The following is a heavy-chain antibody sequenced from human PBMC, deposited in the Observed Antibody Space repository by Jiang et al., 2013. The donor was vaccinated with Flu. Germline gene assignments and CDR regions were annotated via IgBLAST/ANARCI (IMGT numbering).Heavy chain of an antibody. CDR1: GGSVSSASYY. Sequence: GPGLVKPSETLSLTCSVSGGSVSSASYYWNWIRQPPGKGLEWIGYIYYTGSTNYNPSLKSRVTISLDTSKYQFSLRLSSVTAADTAVYYCARGHSSAWWFSSYFDYWGQGPWSPSPQ. J-gene: IGHJ4*03. CDR3: ARGHSSAWWFSSYFDY. D-gene: IGHD6-19*01. CDR2: IYYTGST. V-gene: IGHV4-61*01.